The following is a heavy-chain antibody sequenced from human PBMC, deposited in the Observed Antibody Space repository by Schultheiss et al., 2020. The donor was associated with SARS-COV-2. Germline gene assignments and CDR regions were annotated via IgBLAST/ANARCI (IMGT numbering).Heavy chain of an antibody. V-gene: IGHV3-15*01. D-gene: IGHD6-13*01. CDR2: IKSKTDGGTT. Sequence: GGSLRLSCAASGFTFSNAWMSWVRQAPGKGLEWVGRIKSKTDGGTTDYAAPVKGRFTISRDDSKNTLYLQMNSLRAEDTAVYYCARDRGAAGSDWGQGTLVTVSS. CDR1: GFTFSNAW. J-gene: IGHJ4*02. CDR3: ARDRGAAGSD.